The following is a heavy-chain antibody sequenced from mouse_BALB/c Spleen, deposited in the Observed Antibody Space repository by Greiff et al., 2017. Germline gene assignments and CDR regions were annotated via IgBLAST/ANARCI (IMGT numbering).Heavy chain of an antibody. Sequence: QVQLKESGPGLVAPSQSLSITCTVSGFSLTSYGVHWVRQPPGKGLEWLGVIWAGGSTNYNSALMSRLSISKDNSKSQVFLKMNSLQTDDTAMYYCARIYDGYYNAMDYWGQGTSVTVSS. J-gene: IGHJ4*01. V-gene: IGHV2-9*02. CDR3: ARIYDGYYNAMDY. D-gene: IGHD2-3*01. CDR2: IWAGGST. CDR1: GFSLTSYG.